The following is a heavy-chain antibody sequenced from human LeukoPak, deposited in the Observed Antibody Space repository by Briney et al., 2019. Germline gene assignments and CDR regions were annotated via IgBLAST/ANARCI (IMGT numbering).Heavy chain of an antibody. V-gene: IGHV4-34*01. CDR2: INRSGST. CDR3: ARGVWYSYGMIDY. D-gene: IGHD5-18*01. CDR1: GGSFSGYY. Sequence: SETLSLTCAVYGGSFSGYYWSWIRQPPGKGLEWIGEINRSGSTNYNPSLKSRVTISVDTSKNQFSLKLSSVTAADTAVYYRARGVWYSYGMIDYWGQGTLVTVSS. J-gene: IGHJ4*02.